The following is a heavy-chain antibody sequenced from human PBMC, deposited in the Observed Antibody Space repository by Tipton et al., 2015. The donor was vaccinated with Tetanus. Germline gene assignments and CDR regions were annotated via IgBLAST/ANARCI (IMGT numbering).Heavy chain of an antibody. CDR1: GFTFRSYW. J-gene: IGHJ6*02. CDR3: VRRWFGTQYYFGMDV. V-gene: IGHV3-7*01. Sequence: SVRLSCVASGFTFRSYWMSWVRQVPGKGLEWVANINQDGSAEFYVDSVKGRFTISRDNSKNSLSLQMNSLRADDTAVYYCVRRWFGTQYYFGMDVWGQGTTVTVSS. D-gene: IGHD2/OR15-2a*01. CDR2: INQDGSAE.